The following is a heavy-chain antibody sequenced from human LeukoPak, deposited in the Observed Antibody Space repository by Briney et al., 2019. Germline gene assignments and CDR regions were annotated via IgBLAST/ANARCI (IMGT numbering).Heavy chain of an antibody. J-gene: IGHJ4*02. D-gene: IGHD6-13*01. V-gene: IGHV4-34*01. CDR3: AVQAPNHSSSWLRYFDY. CDR2: INHSGST. Sequence: SETLSLTCAVYGGSFSGHYWSWIRQPPGKGLEWIGEINHSGSTNYNPSLKSRVTISVDTSKNQFSLKLSSVTAADTAVYYCAVQAPNHSSSWLRYFDYWGQGTLVTVSS. CDR1: GGSFSGHY.